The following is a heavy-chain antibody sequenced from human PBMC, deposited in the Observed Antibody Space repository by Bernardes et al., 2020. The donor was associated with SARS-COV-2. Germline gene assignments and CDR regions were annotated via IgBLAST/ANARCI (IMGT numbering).Heavy chain of an antibody. V-gene: IGHV3-64D*06. CDR3: VASPGSNRLYYYFGLDV. Sequence: GGSLRLSCSGSTIDFSNQAMHWVRQAPGKGLEYVSAISSNGGSPYYAESVMGRFTISRDKSKNTLYLQMSSLRPEDTAVYYCVASPGSNRLYYYFGLDVWGLGTTVTVSS. D-gene: IGHD3-10*01. CDR1: TIDFSNQA. CDR2: ISSNGGSP. J-gene: IGHJ6*02.